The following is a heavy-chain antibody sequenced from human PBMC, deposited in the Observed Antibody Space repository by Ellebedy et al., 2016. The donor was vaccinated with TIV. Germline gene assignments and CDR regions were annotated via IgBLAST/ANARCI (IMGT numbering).Heavy chain of an antibody. Sequence: SETLSLXCSVSGYSSGYYWGWIRHPPGKGLEWIGSIYYTGSTYYNPSLNSRVTISGDTSKKQLSLRLSLVTAADTAVYYCVRSSDNRGYYHDYWGHGTLVTVSS. D-gene: IGHD3-22*01. CDR2: IYYTGST. V-gene: IGHV4-38-2*02. CDR3: VRSSDNRGYYHDY. J-gene: IGHJ4*01. CDR1: GYSSGYY.